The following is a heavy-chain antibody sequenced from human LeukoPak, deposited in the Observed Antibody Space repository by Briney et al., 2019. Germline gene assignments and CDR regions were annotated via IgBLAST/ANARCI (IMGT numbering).Heavy chain of an antibody. Sequence: SETLSLTCAVYGGSFSGYYWSWLRQPPGKGLEWIGEINHSGSTNYNPSLKSRVTISVDTSKNQFSLKLSSVTAADTAVYYCARGFVLRYFDWLHYYGMDVWGKGTTVTVSS. CDR3: ARGFVLRYFDWLHYYGMDV. J-gene: IGHJ6*04. CDR2: INHSGST. CDR1: GGSFSGYY. V-gene: IGHV4-34*01. D-gene: IGHD3-9*01.